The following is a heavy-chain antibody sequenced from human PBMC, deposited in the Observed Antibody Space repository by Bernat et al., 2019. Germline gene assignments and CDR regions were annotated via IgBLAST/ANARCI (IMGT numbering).Heavy chain of an antibody. CDR3: ARSILSVDARLDY. J-gene: IGHJ4*02. D-gene: IGHD2-8*01. CDR1: GFTFSNYW. CDR2: LKQDGTER. V-gene: IGHV3-7*03. Sequence: EVQLVESGGGLVQPGGSLRLSCAASGFTFSNYWMSWVRQAPGKGLEWVANLKQDGTERYYVDSVRGRFTISRDNAKNSLHLQMNSLRAEDTAVYYCARSILSVDARLDYWGQGTLVTVSS.